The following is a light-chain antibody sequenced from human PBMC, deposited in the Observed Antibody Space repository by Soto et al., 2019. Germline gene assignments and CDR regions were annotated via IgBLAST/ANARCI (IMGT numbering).Light chain of an antibody. Sequence: DRVTIACRASQSIATYLNWYQQRPGQAPQLLISAASTLRSGVPSRFSGSGSGTDFTLTIDSLQTEDFASYYCQQSYTVPITFGQGTRLDFK. CDR3: QQSYTVPIT. CDR1: QSIATY. J-gene: IGKJ5*01. CDR2: AAS. V-gene: IGKV1-39*01.